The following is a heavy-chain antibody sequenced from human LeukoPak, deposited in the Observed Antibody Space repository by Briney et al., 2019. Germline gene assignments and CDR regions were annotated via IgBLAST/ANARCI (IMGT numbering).Heavy chain of an antibody. CDR1: GFTFSSYG. Sequence: PGRSLRLSCAASGFTFSSYGMHWVRQAPGKGLEWVAVISYDGSNKYYADSVKGRFTISRDNSKNTLYLQMNSLRAEDTAVYYCAKDEEYSSSWTHLDYWGQGTLVTVPS. J-gene: IGHJ4*02. D-gene: IGHD6-13*01. CDR3: AKDEEYSSSWTHLDY. CDR2: ISYDGSNK. V-gene: IGHV3-30*18.